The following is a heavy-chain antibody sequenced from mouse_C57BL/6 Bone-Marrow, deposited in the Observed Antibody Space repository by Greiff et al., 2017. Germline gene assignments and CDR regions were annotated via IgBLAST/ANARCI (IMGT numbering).Heavy chain of an antibody. D-gene: IGHD2-4*01. J-gene: IGHJ3*01. V-gene: IGHV5-16*01. Sequence: EVKLVESEGGLVQPGSSMKLSCTASGFTFSDYYMAWVRQVPEKGLEWVANINYDGSSTYYLDSLKSRFIISRDNAKNILYLQMSSLKSEDTATYYCASVYYEGFAYWGQGTLVTVSA. CDR3: ASVYYEGFAY. CDR1: GFTFSDYY. CDR2: INYDGSST.